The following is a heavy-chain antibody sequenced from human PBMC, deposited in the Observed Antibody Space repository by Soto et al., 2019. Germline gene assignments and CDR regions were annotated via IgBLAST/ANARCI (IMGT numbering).Heavy chain of an antibody. V-gene: IGHV3-53*01. D-gene: IGHD6-13*01. CDR3: VRDSGSSWYGY. J-gene: IGHJ4*02. CDR1: GFTVSSNC. Sequence: EVQLVESGGGLIQPGGSLRLSCAASGFTVSSNCMSWVRQAPGKGLEWVSILYSGGSTHYADSVKGRFTISGDNSNNKLYLQMSSLRTEDTAVYYCVRDSGSSWYGYWVQGTLVTVSS. CDR2: LYSGGST.